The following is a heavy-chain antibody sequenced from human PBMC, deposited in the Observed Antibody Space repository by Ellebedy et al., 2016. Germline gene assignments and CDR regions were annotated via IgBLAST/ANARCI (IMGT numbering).Heavy chain of an antibody. V-gene: IGHV5-51*01. CDR3: AREGMVRGVGYYGMDV. J-gene: IGHJ6*02. D-gene: IGHD3-10*01. Sequence: GESLKISXKGSGYSFTSYWIGWVRQMPGKGLEWMGIIYPGDSDTRYSPSFQSQVTISADKSISTAYLQWSSLKASDTAMYYCAREGMVRGVGYYGMDVWGQGTTVTVSS. CDR2: IYPGDSDT. CDR1: GYSFTSYW.